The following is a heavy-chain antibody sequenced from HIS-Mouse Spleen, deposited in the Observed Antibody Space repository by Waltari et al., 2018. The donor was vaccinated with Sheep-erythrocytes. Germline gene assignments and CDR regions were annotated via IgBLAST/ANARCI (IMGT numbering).Heavy chain of an antibody. D-gene: IGHD3-10*01. J-gene: IGHJ4*02. CDR1: GFTFSSYG. Sequence: QVQLVESGGGVVQPGRSLRLSCAASGFTFSSYGMPWVRQAPGKGLEWVAVISYDGSNKDYADSVKGRFTISRDNSKNTLYLQRNSLRAEDTAVYYCAKDRRGFWDYWGQGTLVTVSS. CDR3: AKDRRGFWDY. CDR2: ISYDGSNK. V-gene: IGHV3-30*18.